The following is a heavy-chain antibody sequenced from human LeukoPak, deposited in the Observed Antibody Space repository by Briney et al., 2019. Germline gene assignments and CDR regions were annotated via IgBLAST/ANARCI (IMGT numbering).Heavy chain of an antibody. CDR3: AREDYDDSGAWYFDL. Sequence: SETLSLTCAVSGGSISRSNWWSWVRQSPGKGLEWIGEIYHSGSTNYNPSLKSRVTISVDKSKNQFSLKLTSVTAADTAVYYCAREDYDDSGAWYFDLWGRGTLVIVTS. V-gene: IGHV4-4*02. J-gene: IGHJ2*01. CDR1: GGSISRSNW. D-gene: IGHD3-3*01. CDR2: IYHSGST.